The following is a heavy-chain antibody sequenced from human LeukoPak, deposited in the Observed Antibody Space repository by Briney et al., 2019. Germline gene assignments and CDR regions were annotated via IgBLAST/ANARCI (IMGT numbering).Heavy chain of an antibody. Sequence: PGGSLRLSCAASGFTFSSYGMNWVRRAPGKGLEWVSSISSSSSYIYYADSVKGRFTISRDNAKNSVYLQMNSLRAEDTAVYYCAKEWGSSPVIDYWGQGTLVTVSS. V-gene: IGHV3-21*01. CDR1: GFTFSSYG. CDR3: AKEWGSSPVIDY. D-gene: IGHD6-6*01. CDR2: ISSSSSYI. J-gene: IGHJ4*02.